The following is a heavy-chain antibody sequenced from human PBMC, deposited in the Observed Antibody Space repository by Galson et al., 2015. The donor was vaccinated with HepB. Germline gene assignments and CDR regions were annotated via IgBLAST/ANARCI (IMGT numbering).Heavy chain of an antibody. CDR1: GFALSTYS. J-gene: IGHJ4*02. D-gene: IGHD6-19*01. V-gene: IGHV3-21*01. CDR2: ISSTSWSI. CDR3: AGYSSAWASFDF. Sequence: SLRLSCAASGFALSTYSMNWVRQAPGKGLEWVSSISSTSWSIYYADSVKGRFTTARDNAKNSLYLQMNSLRVEDTAVYYCAGYSSAWASFDFWGQGTLVTVSS.